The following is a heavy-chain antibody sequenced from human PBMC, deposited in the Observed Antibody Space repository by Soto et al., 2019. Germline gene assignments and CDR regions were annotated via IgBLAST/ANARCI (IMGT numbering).Heavy chain of an antibody. J-gene: IGHJ4*02. V-gene: IGHV4-39*01. CDR2: VYQSGTT. D-gene: IGHD2-2*01. Sequence: QLQLQESGPGLVRSSETLSLTCSVSGASISTSSDFWGWIRQAPGKGLEWIGNVYQSGTTRLNPSLKSRAPIFVDRSKNQFSLELNSATAADRAVYYCARQPESTSYFDYWGQGILVTVSS. CDR1: GASISTSSDF. CDR3: ARQPESTSYFDY.